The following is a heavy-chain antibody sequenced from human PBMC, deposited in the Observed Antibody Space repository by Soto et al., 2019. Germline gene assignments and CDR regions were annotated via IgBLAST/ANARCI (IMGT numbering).Heavy chain of an antibody. D-gene: IGHD2-15*01. Sequence: SETLSLTCTVSGGSISSYYWSWIRQPPGKGLEWIGYIYYSGSTNYNPSLKSRVTISVDTSKNQFSLKLSSVTAADTAVYYCARDRVYCSGGSCYGGKFDIWGQGTMVTVSS. J-gene: IGHJ3*02. CDR1: GGSISSYY. CDR2: IYYSGST. CDR3: ARDRVYCSGGSCYGGKFDI. V-gene: IGHV4-59*01.